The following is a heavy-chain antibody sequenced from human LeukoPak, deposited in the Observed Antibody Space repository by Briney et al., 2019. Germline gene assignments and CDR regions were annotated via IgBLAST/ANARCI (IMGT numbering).Heavy chain of an antibody. D-gene: IGHD1-1*01. Sequence: GGSLRLSRAASGFTFDDYAMHWVRQAPGKGLEWVSGISWNSGSIGYADSVKGRFTISRDNSKNTLYLQMNSLRVEDTAVYYCANLNVPWGQGTLVTVSS. CDR2: ISWNSGSI. CDR1: GFTFDDYA. V-gene: IGHV3-9*01. J-gene: IGHJ5*02. CDR3: ANLNVP.